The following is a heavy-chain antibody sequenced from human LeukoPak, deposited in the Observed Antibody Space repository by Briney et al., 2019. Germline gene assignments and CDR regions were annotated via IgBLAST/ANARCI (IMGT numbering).Heavy chain of an antibody. V-gene: IGHV3-23*01. CDR2: IYPSGDST. CDR1: GFTFSTYS. J-gene: IGHJ4*02. D-gene: IGHD6-19*01. Sequence: PGGSLRLSCVASGFTFSTYSMTWVRQGPGKGLEWVSSIYPSGDSTFYADSVKGRFTISRDNSKNTLYLQMSSLRTEDTAIYYCAKDVVPDSGWDLDYWGQGTLVTVSS. CDR3: AKDVVPDSGWDLDY.